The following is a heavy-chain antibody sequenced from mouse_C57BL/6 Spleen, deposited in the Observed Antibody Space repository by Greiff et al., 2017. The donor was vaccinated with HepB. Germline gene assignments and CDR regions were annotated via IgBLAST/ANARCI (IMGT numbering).Heavy chain of an antibody. V-gene: IGHV3-6*01. Sequence: DVQLQESGPGLVKPSQSLSLTCSVTGYSITSGYYWNWIRQFPGNKLEWMGYISYDGSNNYNPSLKNRISITRDTSKNQFFLKLNSVTTEDTATYYCARPPSYYYGSSTNWYFDVWGTVTTVTVSS. CDR1: GYSITSGYY. D-gene: IGHD1-1*01. CDR2: ISYDGSN. J-gene: IGHJ1*03. CDR3: ARPPSYYYGSSTNWYFDV.